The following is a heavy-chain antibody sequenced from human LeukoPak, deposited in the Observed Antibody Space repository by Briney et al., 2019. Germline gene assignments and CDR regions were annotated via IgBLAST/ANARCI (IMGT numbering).Heavy chain of an antibody. J-gene: IGHJ4*02. D-gene: IGHD6-19*01. Sequence: PGGSLSLSCAASGFTFSSYAMSWVRPAPGKGLEWVSVISGSGGSTYYADSVKGRFTISRDNSKNTLYLQMNSLRAEDTAVYYCAKVDLYSSGWYDFDYWGQGTLVTVSS. V-gene: IGHV3-23*01. CDR3: AKVDLYSSGWYDFDY. CDR1: GFTFSSYA. CDR2: ISGSGGST.